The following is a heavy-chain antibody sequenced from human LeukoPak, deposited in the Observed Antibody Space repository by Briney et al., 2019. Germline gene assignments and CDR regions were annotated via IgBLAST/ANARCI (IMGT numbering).Heavy chain of an antibody. D-gene: IGHD5-24*01. CDR2: IYNGGST. Sequence: PSQTLSLTCTVSGVSISSNYWSWIRQPPGNGLEWIGYIYNGGSTNYNPSLKSRVTISVDTSKNQFSLKLTSVTAADTAVYYCATLRDGYEFDYWGQGTLVTVSS. V-gene: IGHV4-59*01. CDR3: ATLRDGYEFDY. J-gene: IGHJ4*02. CDR1: GVSISSNY.